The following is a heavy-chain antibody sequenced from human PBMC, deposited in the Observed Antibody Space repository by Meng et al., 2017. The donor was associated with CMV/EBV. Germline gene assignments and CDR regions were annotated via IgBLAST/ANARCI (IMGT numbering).Heavy chain of an antibody. CDR1: GFTFSSYS. CDR3: ARDSAYYDFWSGNPLLDY. CDR2: ISSSSSYI. D-gene: IGHD3-3*01. V-gene: IGHV3-21*01. Sequence: GESLKISCAASGFTFSSYSMNWVRQAPGKGLEWVSSISSSSSYIYYADSVKGRFTISRDNAKNSLSLQMNSLRAEDTAVYYCARDSAYYDFWSGNPLLDYWGQGTLVTVSS. J-gene: IGHJ4*02.